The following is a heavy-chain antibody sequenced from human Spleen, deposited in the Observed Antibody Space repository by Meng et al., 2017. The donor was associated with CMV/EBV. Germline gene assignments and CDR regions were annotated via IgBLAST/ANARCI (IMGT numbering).Heavy chain of an antibody. D-gene: IGHD5-18*01. CDR3: AHRRGYSYGYDY. CDR1: GCLLSTSEVG. CDR2: IYWDDDK. Sequence: TLKGFGPTLVNPTTTLPLTFTFSGCLLSTSEVGVGWIRQPPGKALEWLALIYWDDDKRYSPSLKSRLTITKDTSKNQVVLTMTNMDPVDTATYYCAHRRGYSYGYDYWGQGTLVTVSS. V-gene: IGHV2-5*02. J-gene: IGHJ4*02.